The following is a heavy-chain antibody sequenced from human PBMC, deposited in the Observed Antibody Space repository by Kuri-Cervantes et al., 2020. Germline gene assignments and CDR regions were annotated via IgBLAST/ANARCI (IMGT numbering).Heavy chain of an antibody. CDR1: GGSISSSSYY. CDR2: IYYSGST. Sequence: ESLKISCTVSGGSISSSSYYWGWIRQPPGKGLEWIGYIYYSGSTNYNPSLKSRVTISVDTSKNQFSLKLSSVTAAGTAVYYCARGFSRGWYYFDYWGQGTLVTVSS. V-gene: IGHV4-61*05. J-gene: IGHJ4*02. D-gene: IGHD6-19*01. CDR3: ARGFSRGWYYFDY.